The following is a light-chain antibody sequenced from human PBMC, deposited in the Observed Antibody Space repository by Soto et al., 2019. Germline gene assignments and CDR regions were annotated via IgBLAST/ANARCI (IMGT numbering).Light chain of an antibody. Sequence: DIQMTQSPSSLSASIGDRVTITCRASQTVNTYLHWYQQKPGKAPKLLIYAASNLQSGVPSRFSGSGSGTSFTLSLNSLQPEDFATYYCQQGYSNPWTFGQGTKVDIK. CDR2: AAS. J-gene: IGKJ1*01. CDR3: QQGYSNPWT. CDR1: QTVNTY. V-gene: IGKV1-39*01.